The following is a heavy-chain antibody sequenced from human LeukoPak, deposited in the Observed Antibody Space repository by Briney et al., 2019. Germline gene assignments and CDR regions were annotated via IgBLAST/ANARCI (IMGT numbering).Heavy chain of an antibody. Sequence: GGSLRLSCAASGFTFRDYTMNWVRQAPGKGLEWVSAISKSGTYIKYADSVKGRFTVSRDNAKNSLFLQMNSLRVEDTAVYFCAREVLIIVEPAANTIDYWGQGTRVTVSS. CDR3: AREVLIIVEPAANTIDY. CDR2: ISKSGTYI. V-gene: IGHV3-21*01. J-gene: IGHJ4*02. CDR1: GFTFRDYT. D-gene: IGHD2-2*01.